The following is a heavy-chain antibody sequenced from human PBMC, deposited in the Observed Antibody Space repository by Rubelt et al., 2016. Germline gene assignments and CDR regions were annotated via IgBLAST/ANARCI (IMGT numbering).Heavy chain of an antibody. D-gene: IGHD3-3*01. V-gene: IGHV4-39*07. CDR2: IYYSGST. J-gene: IGHJ6*02. CDR3: ARDDRYYDFWSGKTPPIDYYYYGMDV. Sequence: RGGLEWIGSIYYSGSTYYNPSLKSRVTISVDTSKNQFSLKLSSVTAADTAVYYCARDDRYYDFWSGKTPPIDYYYYGMDVWGQGTTVTVSS.